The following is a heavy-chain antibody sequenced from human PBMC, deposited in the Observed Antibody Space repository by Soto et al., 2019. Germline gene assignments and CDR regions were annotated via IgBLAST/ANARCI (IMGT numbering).Heavy chain of an antibody. CDR3: ARVLHPPSGSGGRSLYWYCDL. CDR1: GGTFNSYA. V-gene: IGHV1-69*06. D-gene: IGHD2-15*01. CDR2: IIPIFRST. J-gene: IGHJ2*01. Sequence: QVQLVQSGAEVKKPGSSVKVSCKASGGTFNSYALTWVRQAPGHGLEWMGGIIPIFRSTNYAQKLQGRVTITANRSTSTADMELSSRRSDDAAVYYCARVLHPPSGSGGRSLYWYCDLWGRGTLVTVSS.